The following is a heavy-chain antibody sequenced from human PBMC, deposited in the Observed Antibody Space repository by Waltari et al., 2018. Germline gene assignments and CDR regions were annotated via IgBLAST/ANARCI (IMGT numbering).Heavy chain of an antibody. Sequence: QVQLVESGGGVVQPGGSLRLSCAASGFPFSSYGMHWVRQAPGKGLAWVAFIRYDGSNKYYADSVKGRFTISRDNSKNTLYLQMNSLRAEDTAVYYCAKDLVWQAAAGFDYWGQGTLVTVSS. CDR2: IRYDGSNK. CDR3: AKDLVWQAAAGFDY. CDR1: GFPFSSYG. J-gene: IGHJ4*02. D-gene: IGHD6-13*01. V-gene: IGHV3-30*02.